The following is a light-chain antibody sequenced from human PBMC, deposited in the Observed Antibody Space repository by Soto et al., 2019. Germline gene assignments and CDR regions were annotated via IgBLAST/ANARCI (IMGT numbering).Light chain of an antibody. CDR1: QSIGDS. Sequence: DIQMTQSPSTLSASVGDRVTITCRASQSIGDSLAWYRQKPGKAPYLLISDVSSLERGVPSRFSGCGSGTEFTLTISSMQPDDFATFYCQQYNGYSRTVGQGTKVDIK. CDR3: QQYNGYSRT. CDR2: DVS. V-gene: IGKV1-5*01. J-gene: IGKJ1*01.